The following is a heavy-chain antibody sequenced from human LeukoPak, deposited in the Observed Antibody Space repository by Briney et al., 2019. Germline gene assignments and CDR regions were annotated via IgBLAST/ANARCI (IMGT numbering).Heavy chain of an antibody. CDR1: GFTFSSYS. J-gene: IGHJ4*02. D-gene: IGHD3-10*01. CDR3: AKVINYYGSGSYSNYYFDY. Sequence: GGSLRLSCAASGFTFSSYSMNWVRQAPGKGLEWVSSINSSGAYIFYADSVKGRFTISRDNAKNSLYLQMNSLRAEDTAVYYCAKVINYYGSGSYSNYYFDYWGQGTLVTVSS. V-gene: IGHV3-21*01. CDR2: INSSGAYI.